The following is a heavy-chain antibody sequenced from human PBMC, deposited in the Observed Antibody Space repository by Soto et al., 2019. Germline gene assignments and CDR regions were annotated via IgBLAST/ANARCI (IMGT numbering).Heavy chain of an antibody. D-gene: IGHD4-4*01. CDR1: GFTFNVYW. J-gene: IGHJ6*01. CDR3: ARPGYSNYGPGVDV. CDR2: IDSDGSTT. V-gene: IGHV3-74*01. Sequence: EVQLVESGGGLVQPGGSLRLSCAASGFTFNVYWMHWVRQAPGKGLVWVSRIDSDGSTTRYADSVKGRFTISRDNAKSTLYLQMNSLRAEDTAVYYCARPGYSNYGPGVDVGGQGTTVTVSS.